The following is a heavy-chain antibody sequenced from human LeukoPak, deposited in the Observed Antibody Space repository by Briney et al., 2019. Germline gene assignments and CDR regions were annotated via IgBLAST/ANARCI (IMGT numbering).Heavy chain of an antibody. J-gene: IGHJ4*02. CDR1: GYSCIRCW. V-gene: IGHV5-51*07. D-gene: IGHD5-24*01. Sequence: GESLKISGKGSGYSCIRCWIGWVHQMRGKGVGWVRIIYPGDSDTRYRPSFQGQVTISADKSINTAYLQWSSLKASDTAMYYCARILGDGYNLGHWGQGTLVSVSS. CDR2: IYPGDSDT. CDR3: ARILGDGYNLGH.